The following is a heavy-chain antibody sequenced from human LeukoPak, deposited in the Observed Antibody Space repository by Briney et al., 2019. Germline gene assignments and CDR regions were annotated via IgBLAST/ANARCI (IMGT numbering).Heavy chain of an antibody. D-gene: IGHD3-9*01. CDR3: ARDYTGYFP. Sequence: VGSLRLSCAASGFTFSRHWMHWVRQAPGKGLEWVANIKTDGSEKYYVDSVKGRFTISRDNAKNSLYLQMNSLRAEGTAVYYCARDYTGYFPWGQGTLVIVSS. V-gene: IGHV3-7*03. CDR1: GFTFSRHW. CDR2: IKTDGSEK. J-gene: IGHJ5*02.